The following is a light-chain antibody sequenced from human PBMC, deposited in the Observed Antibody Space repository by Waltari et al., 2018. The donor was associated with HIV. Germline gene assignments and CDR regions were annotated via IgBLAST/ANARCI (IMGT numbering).Light chain of an antibody. CDR1: SSDVGAYKY. J-gene: IGLJ2*01. CDR3: CSYAGTYEVV. V-gene: IGLV2-11*01. Sequence: QSALTQPRSVSGSPGQSVTISCTGTSSDVGAYKYVSWYKQHPGKAPKFMIYDVSKRPSGGPERFSGSKSGNTASLTISGLQADDEAIYYCCSYAGTYEVVFGGGTKLTVL. CDR2: DVS.